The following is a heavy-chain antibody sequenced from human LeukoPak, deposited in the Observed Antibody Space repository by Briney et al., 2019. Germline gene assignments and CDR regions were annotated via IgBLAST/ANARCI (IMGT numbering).Heavy chain of an antibody. Sequence: PGGSLRLSCAASGFTFSSNYMSWVRQAPGKGLEWVSVIYSGGSTYYADSVKGRFTISRDNSKNTLYLQMNSLRAEDTAVYYCARDGAWELDYYYYGMDVWGQGTTVTVSS. CDR3: ARDGAWELDYYYYGMDV. CDR2: IYSGGST. J-gene: IGHJ6*02. CDR1: GFTFSSNY. V-gene: IGHV3-66*01. D-gene: IGHD1-26*01.